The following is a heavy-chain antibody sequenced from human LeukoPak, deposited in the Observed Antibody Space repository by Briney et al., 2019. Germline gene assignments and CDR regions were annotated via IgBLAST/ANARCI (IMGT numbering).Heavy chain of an antibody. CDR3: AREDPPYGMDV. CDR2: IYYSGST. J-gene: IGHJ6*02. V-gene: IGHV4-59*01. CDR1: GGSISSYY. Sequence: SETLSLICTVSGGSISSYYWSWIRQPPGKGLEWIGYIYYSGSTNYNPSLKSRVTISVDTSKNQFSLKLSSVTAADTAVYYCAREDPPYGMDVWGQGTTVTVSS.